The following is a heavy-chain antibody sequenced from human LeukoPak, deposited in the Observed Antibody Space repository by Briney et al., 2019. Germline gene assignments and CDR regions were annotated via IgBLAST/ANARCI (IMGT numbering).Heavy chain of an antibody. J-gene: IGHJ4*02. CDR2: IKQDGSEK. CDR1: GFTFSSYW. Sequence: GGSLRLSCAASGFTFSSYWMSWVRQAPGKGLEWVANIKQDGSEKYYVDSVKGRLTISRDNAKNSLYLQMNSLRAEDTAVYYCARVGYYDFWSGYYSLDYFDYWGQGTLVTVPS. CDR3: ARVGYYDFWSGYYSLDYFDY. V-gene: IGHV3-7*03. D-gene: IGHD3-3*01.